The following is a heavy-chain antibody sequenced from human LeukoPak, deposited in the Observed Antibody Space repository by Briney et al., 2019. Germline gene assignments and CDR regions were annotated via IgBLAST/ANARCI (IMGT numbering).Heavy chain of an antibody. CDR2: IYHSGST. CDR3: ARDKREPRYAFDI. J-gene: IGHJ3*02. D-gene: IGHD1-26*01. V-gene: IGHV4-59*12. Sequence: SETLSLTCTVSGGSINSYYWSWIRQPPGKGLEWIGEIYHSGSTNYNPSLKSRVTILVDKSKNQFSLKLSSVTAADTAVYYCARDKREPRYAFDIWGQGTMVTVSS. CDR1: GGSINSYY.